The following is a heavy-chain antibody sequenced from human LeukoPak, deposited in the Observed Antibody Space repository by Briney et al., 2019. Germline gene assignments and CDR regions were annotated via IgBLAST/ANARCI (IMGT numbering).Heavy chain of an antibody. CDR2: IHDSGST. J-gene: IGHJ5*02. V-gene: IGHV4-31*03. CDR3: ASYGSGSYRFDP. D-gene: IGHD3-10*01. CDR1: GGSISSGNYY. Sequence: SETLSLTCTVSGGSISSGNYYWSWIRQHPGKGLEWIGYIHDSGSTYYNPSLKSRVIISVDTSKNQFSLKLNSVTAADTAVYYCASYGSGSYRFDPWGQGTLVTVSS.